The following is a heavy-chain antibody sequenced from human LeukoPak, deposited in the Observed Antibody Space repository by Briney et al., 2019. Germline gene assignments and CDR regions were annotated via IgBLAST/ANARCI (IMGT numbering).Heavy chain of an antibody. J-gene: IGHJ3*02. CDR1: GGSISSGGYY. Sequence: LQTLSLTCSVSGGSISSGGYYWSWIRQPPGKGLEWIGYIYHSGSTYYNPSLKSRVTISVDRSKNQFSLKLSSVTAADTAVYYCAIWFGELYRAFDIWGQGTMVTVSS. CDR2: IYHSGST. CDR3: AIWFGELYRAFDI. D-gene: IGHD3-10*01. V-gene: IGHV4-30-2*01.